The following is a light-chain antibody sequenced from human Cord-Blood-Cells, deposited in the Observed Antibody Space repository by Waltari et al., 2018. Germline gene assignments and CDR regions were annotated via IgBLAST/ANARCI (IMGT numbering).Light chain of an antibody. CDR2: WAS. Sequence: IRMTQSPDSLAVSLGERATINCKSSQSVLYSSNNKNYLAWYQQKPGQPPKLLIYWASTRESGVPDRFSGSGSGTDFTLTISSPQAEDVAVYYCQQYYSTPYTFGQGTKLEIK. CDR1: QSVLYSSNNKNY. CDR3: QQYYSTPYT. V-gene: IGKV4-1*01. J-gene: IGKJ2*01.